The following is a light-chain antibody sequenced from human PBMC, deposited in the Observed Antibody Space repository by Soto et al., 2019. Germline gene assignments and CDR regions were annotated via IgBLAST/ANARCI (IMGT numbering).Light chain of an antibody. CDR3: QQYADSRQVT. Sequence: ETGLTQSPGTLSLSPGETATLSGRAIQRVSANYLAWYQHKPGQAPRLLIYDASTRATGTPDRFSGSGSGTDFTLTIRRLEPEDFALYYCQQYADSRQVTFGGGTKVDIK. V-gene: IGKV3-20*01. CDR1: QRVSANY. J-gene: IGKJ4*01. CDR2: DAS.